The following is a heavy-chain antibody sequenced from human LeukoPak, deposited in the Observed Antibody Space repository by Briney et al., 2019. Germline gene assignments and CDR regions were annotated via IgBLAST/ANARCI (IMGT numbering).Heavy chain of an antibody. CDR3: AKRAGESSPIEYYYYMDV. CDR1: GFTFSSYG. D-gene: IGHD1-14*01. Sequence: GGSLRLSCAASGFTFSSYGMHWVRQAPGKGLEWVSAISGSGGSTYYADSVKGRFTISRDNSKNTLYLQMNSLRAEDTAVYYCAKRAGESSPIEYYYYMDVWGKGTTVTVSS. J-gene: IGHJ6*03. CDR2: ISGSGGST. V-gene: IGHV3-23*01.